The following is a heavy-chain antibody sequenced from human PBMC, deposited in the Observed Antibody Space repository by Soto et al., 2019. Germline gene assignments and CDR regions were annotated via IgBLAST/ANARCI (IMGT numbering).Heavy chain of an antibody. CDR2: IYYSGST. D-gene: IGHD1-1*01. J-gene: IGHJ4*02. Sequence: PSETLSLTCAVSGDSMSSSDYYWGWIRQPPGKGLEWIGSIYYSGSTYYNPSLKSRVTISVDTSKKQFSLKLTSVTAADTAVFYCARQIASGTIGFDYWGQGTLVTVSS. CDR3: ARQIASGTIGFDY. V-gene: IGHV4-39*01. CDR1: GDSMSSSDYY.